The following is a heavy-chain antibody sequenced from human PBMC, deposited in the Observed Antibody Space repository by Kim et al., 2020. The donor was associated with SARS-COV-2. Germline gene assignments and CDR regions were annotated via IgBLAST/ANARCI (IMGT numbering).Heavy chain of an antibody. CDR1: GFTFSSYG. D-gene: IGHD6-6*01. Sequence: GGSLRLSCAASGFTFSSYGMHWVRQAPGKGLEWVAVIWYDGSNKYYADSVKGRFTISRDNSKNTLYLQMNSLRAEDTAVYYCATDRAARRAFDAFDIWGQGTMVTVSS. V-gene: IGHV3-33*01. J-gene: IGHJ3*02. CDR3: ATDRAARRAFDAFDI. CDR2: IWYDGSNK.